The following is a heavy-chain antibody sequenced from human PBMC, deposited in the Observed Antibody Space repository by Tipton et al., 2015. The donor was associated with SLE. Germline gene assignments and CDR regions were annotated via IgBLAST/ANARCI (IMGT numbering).Heavy chain of an antibody. CDR1: GFISSYA. Sequence: SLRLSCVASGFISSYAMSWVRQAPGRGLEWVAVVHSGGATYYADFVKGQFSISRDNAKNTLYLQMNSLRADDSAIYYCGRVGPDWAVEYWGQGALVTVPS. CDR2: VHSGGAT. D-gene: IGHD3-9*01. CDR3: GRVGPDWAVEY. J-gene: IGHJ4*02. V-gene: IGHV3-23*03.